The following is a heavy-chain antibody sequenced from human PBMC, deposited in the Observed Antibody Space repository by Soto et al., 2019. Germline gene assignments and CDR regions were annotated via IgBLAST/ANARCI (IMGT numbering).Heavy chain of an antibody. CDR1: GGSFKSGSYS. J-gene: IGHJ4*02. CDR3: ARDFAYFDS. Sequence: PSETLALTCTSSGGSFKSGSYSWSWIRQPPGKGLEWIGYVYHTGRTSYNPSLKSRVSISMDTSKNQFSLNLDAVTAADTAVYFCARDFAYFDSWGQGTLVTVSS. V-gene: IGHV4-61*01. CDR2: VYHTGRT. D-gene: IGHD3-3*01.